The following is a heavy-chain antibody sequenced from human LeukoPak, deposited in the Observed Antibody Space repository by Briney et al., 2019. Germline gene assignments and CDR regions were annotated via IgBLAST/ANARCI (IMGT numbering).Heavy chain of an antibody. V-gene: IGHV4-31*03. D-gene: IGHD3-22*01. Sequence: SETLSLTCTVSGGSISSGGYYWSWIRQHPGKGLEWIGYIYYSGSTYYNPSLKSRVTISVDTSKNQFSLKLSSVTAADTAVYYCARAPYYYDSSGYHFDYWGQGTLVTVSS. CDR3: ARAPYYYDSSGYHFDY. CDR2: IYYSGST. CDR1: GGSISSGGYY. J-gene: IGHJ4*02.